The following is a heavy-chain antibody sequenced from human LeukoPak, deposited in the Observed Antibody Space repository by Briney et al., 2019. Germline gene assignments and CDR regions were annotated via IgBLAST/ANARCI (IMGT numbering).Heavy chain of an antibody. J-gene: IGHJ6*03. Sequence: SETLSLTCTVSGGSISTYYWSWIRQPPGKGLEWIANIYYSGSTSYNPSLKSRVTISVDTSKNQFSLKLSSVTAADTAVYYCAREVGSSSSTYYYHYYMDVWGKGTTVTVSS. V-gene: IGHV4-59*01. CDR3: AREVGSSSSTYYYHYYMDV. CDR1: GGSISTYY. CDR2: IYYSGST. D-gene: IGHD6-6*01.